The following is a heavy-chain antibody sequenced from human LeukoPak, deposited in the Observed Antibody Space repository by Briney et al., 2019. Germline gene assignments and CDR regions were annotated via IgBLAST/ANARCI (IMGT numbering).Heavy chain of an antibody. D-gene: IGHD4-17*01. Sequence: PGGSLRLSCAASGFTFSSYSMNWVRQAPGKGLEWVSYISSSSSTIYYADSVKGRFTISRDNAKNSLYLQMNSLRAEDTAVYYCARSLRRGFDYWGQGTLVTVSS. CDR3: ARSLRRGFDY. CDR2: ISSSSSTI. J-gene: IGHJ4*02. CDR1: GFTFSSYS. V-gene: IGHV3-48*01.